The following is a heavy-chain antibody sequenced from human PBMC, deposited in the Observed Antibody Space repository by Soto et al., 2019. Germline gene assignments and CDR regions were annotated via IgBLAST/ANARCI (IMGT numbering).Heavy chain of an antibody. Sequence: PSETLSLTCTVSGGSISSYYWSWIRQPPGKGLEWIGYIYYSGSTNYNPSLKSRVTISVDTSKNQFSLKLSSVTAADTAVYYCARGGYYDYFDYWGQGTLVTVS. V-gene: IGHV4-59*01. CDR1: GGSISSYY. J-gene: IGHJ4*02. CDR3: ARGGYYDYFDY. CDR2: IYYSGST. D-gene: IGHD1-26*01.